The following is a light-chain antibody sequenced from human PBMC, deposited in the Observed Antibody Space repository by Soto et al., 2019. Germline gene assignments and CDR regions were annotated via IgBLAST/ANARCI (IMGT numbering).Light chain of an antibody. CDR2: EVS. J-gene: IGLJ3*02. Sequence: QLVLTQPASVSGSPGQSITISCTGTSSDVGGYKYVSWYQQHPGKAPKLMIYEVSNRPSGVSNRFSGSKSGNTASLTISGLQTEDEADYYCSSYTTSSTPVFGGGTKLTVL. V-gene: IGLV2-14*01. CDR3: SSYTTSSTPV. CDR1: SSDVGGYKY.